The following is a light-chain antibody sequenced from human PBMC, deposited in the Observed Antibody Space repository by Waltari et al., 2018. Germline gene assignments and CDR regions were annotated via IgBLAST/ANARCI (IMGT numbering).Light chain of an antibody. V-gene: IGKV3-20*01. J-gene: IGKJ1*01. Sequence: EIVLTQSPGTASLSPGERVTLSCGASQSVGSSSLAWYQQKPGQAPRLVIYRASRRATGIPDRFSGSGSGTDFSLTISRPEPEDFAVYYCQQHGTLPATFGQGTKVEIK. CDR3: QQHGTLPAT. CDR2: RAS. CDR1: QSVGSSS.